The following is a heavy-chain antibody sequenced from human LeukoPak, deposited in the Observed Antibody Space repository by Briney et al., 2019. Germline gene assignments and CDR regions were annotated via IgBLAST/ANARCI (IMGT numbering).Heavy chain of an antibody. D-gene: IGHD3-3*01. CDR2: IYHSGST. CDR1: GGSISSGGYS. CDR3: ARGSMDGVVIRGVRPGYGMDV. J-gene: IGHJ6*02. Sequence: SETLSLTCAASGGSISSGGYSWSWIRQPPGKGLEWIGYIYHSGSTYYNPSLKSRVTISVDRSKNQFSLKLSSVTAADTAVYYCARGSMDGVVIRGVRPGYGMDVWGQGTTVTVSS. V-gene: IGHV4-30-2*01.